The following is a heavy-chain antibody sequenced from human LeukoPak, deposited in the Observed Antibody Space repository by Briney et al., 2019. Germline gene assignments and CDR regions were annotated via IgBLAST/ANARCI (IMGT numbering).Heavy chain of an antibody. D-gene: IGHD5-18*01. V-gene: IGHV4-39*01. CDR1: GGSISSSSYY. CDR3: ARFSGYIYGYDY. J-gene: IGHJ4*02. CDR2: MYNSWRD. Sequence: PSETLSLTCTVSGGSISSSSYYWGWIRQPPGKGLEWIGTMYNSWRDYYNPSLKSRVTISGDTSQSQFSLKLRSVTAAGTAVYYCARFSGYIYGYDYWGQGTLVTVSS.